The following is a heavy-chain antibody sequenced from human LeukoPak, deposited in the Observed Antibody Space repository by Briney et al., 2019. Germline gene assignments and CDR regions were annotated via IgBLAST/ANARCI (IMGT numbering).Heavy chain of an antibody. CDR2: IIPIFGTA. CDR3: ARVGVRNSNWSDP. Sequence: ASVKVSCKASGGTFSSYAISWVRQAPGQGLEWMGGIIPIFGTANYAQKFQGRVTITADESTSTAYMELSSLRSEDTAVYYCARVGVRNSNWSDPWGQGTLVTVSS. J-gene: IGHJ5*02. CDR1: GGTFSSYA. D-gene: IGHD1-14*01. V-gene: IGHV1-69*13.